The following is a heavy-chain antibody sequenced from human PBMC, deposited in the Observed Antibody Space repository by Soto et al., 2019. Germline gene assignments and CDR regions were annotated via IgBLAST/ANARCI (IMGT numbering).Heavy chain of an antibody. V-gene: IGHV3-33*01. Sequence: GGSLRLSCAASGFTFSSYGMHWVRQAPGKGLEWVAVIWYDGSNKYYADSVKGRFTISRDNSKNTLYLQMNSLRAEDTAVYYCARDYVLYCSSTSCGAFDIWGQGTMVTVSS. CDR3: ARDYVLYCSSTSCGAFDI. CDR2: IWYDGSNK. D-gene: IGHD2-2*01. CDR1: GFTFSSYG. J-gene: IGHJ3*02.